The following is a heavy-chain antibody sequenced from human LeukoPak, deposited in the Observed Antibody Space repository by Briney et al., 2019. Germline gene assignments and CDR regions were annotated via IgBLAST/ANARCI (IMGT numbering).Heavy chain of an antibody. CDR1: GFTFSSYS. CDR2: ISSSSSYI. J-gene: IGHJ4*02. CDR3: ARQTRAAAAPYYFDY. V-gene: IGHV3-21*01. Sequence: GGSLRLSCAASGFTFSSYSMNWGRQAPGKGRERDSPISSSSSYIYYEDSVKGRFIISRDNAKNSLYLQMNSLRADDTAVFYCARQTRAAAAPYYFDYWGQGTLVTVSS. D-gene: IGHD6-13*01.